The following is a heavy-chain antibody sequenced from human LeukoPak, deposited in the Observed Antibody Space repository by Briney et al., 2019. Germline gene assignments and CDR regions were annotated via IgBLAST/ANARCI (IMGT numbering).Heavy chain of an antibody. CDR1: GFTFSRYA. Sequence: GGSLRLSCAASGFTFSRYAMHWVRQAPGKGLEWVAVTSPDGNEKYYADSVKGRFTISRDNSKNTVFLQMNNLSTEDTAVYSCFTGSAYYYDSWGQGTLVTVSS. CDR2: TSPDGNEK. D-gene: IGHD3-22*01. J-gene: IGHJ5*01. V-gene: IGHV3-30*01. CDR3: FTGSAYYYDS.